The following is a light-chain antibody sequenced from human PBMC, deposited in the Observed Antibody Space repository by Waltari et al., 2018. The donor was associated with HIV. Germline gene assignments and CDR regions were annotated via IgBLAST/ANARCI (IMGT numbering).Light chain of an antibody. CDR3: CSFAGSYTWL. CDR1: SSDIGGHNY. V-gene: IGLV2-11*01. J-gene: IGLJ2*01. CDR2: VPT. Sequence: QSALTQPRSVSGSPGQSVTISCTGTSSDIGGHNYVSWYQQLPGKVPKLMIYVPTKRPSGVPDRFAGSKSGNTASLTISGFQAEDEADYYCCSFAGSYTWLFGGGTKLTVL.